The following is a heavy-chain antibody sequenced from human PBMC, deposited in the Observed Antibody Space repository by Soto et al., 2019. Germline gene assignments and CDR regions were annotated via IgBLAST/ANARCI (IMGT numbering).Heavy chain of an antibody. CDR1: GYTFTGYY. CDR2: INPNSGGT. J-gene: IGHJ4*02. CDR3: ARGRTEDQRCLQFFKTGRVWQYYFDC. D-gene: IGHD3-3*01. Sequence: GASVKVSCKASGYTFTGYYMHWVRQAPGQGLEWMGWINPNSGGTNYAQKFQGWVTMTRDTSISTAYMELSRLRSDDTAVYYCARGRTEDQRCLQFFKTGRVWQYYFDCWGQRTLVAVCS. V-gene: IGHV1-2*04.